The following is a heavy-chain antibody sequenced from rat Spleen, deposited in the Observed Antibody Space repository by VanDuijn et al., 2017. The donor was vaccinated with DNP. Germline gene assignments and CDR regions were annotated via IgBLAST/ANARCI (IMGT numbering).Heavy chain of an antibody. V-gene: IGHV2-19*01. CDR3: TRLYHSGGLDD. CDR2: IRSGGST. Sequence: QVQLKESGPGLVQPSQTLSLTCTVSGLSLTDYSVHWVRQPPGKGLEWMGRIRSGGSTDYNSALKSRLSIIRDTSKSQVFLKMNSLQTEDTDIYFCTRLYHSGGLDDWGQGVMVTVSS. CDR1: GLSLTDYS. D-gene: IGHD1-1*01. J-gene: IGHJ2*01.